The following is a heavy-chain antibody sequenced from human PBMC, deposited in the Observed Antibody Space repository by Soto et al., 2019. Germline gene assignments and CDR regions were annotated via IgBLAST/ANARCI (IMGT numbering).Heavy chain of an antibody. J-gene: IGHJ4*02. V-gene: IGHV3-30*18. CDR2: ISYDGSNK. CDR1: GFTFSSYG. CDR3: AKGSSGWSFDY. D-gene: IGHD6-19*01. Sequence: QVQLVESGGGVVQPGRSLRLSCAASGFTFSSYGMHWVRQAPGKGLEWVAVISYDGSNKYYADSVKGRFTISRDNSKNTLYLQMNSLRAEYTAVYYCAKGSSGWSFDYWGQGTLVTVSS.